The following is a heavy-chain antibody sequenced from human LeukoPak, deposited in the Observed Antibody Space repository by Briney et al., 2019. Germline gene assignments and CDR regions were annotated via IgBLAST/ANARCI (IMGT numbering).Heavy chain of an antibody. CDR2: INEDGRDT. D-gene: IGHD2-15*01. CDR3: ARGRGTPDY. J-gene: IGHJ4*02. CDR1: GFTFSNSW. V-gene: IGHV3-7*01. Sequence: PGGSLRLSCVASGFTFSNSWMTWVRQAPGKGLEWVANINEDGRDTYYVDSVKGRFTISRYNAGNSLFLQMDRLRAEDTAVYYCARGRGTPDYWGQGTLVSVSS.